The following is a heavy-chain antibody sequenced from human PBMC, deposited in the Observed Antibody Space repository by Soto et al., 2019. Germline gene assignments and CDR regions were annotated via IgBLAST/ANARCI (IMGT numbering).Heavy chain of an antibody. CDR2: IYYSGST. CDR1: GGSISSYD. V-gene: IGHV4-59*01. CDR3: ARYGWAVADPGNNWLDP. D-gene: IGHD6-19*01. J-gene: IGHJ5*02. Sequence: PSGTLSLTCTVSGGSISSYDWSWIRQPPGKGLEWIGYIYYSGSTNYNPSLKSRVTISVDTSKNQFSLKLSSVTAADTAVYYCARYGWAVADPGNNWLDPWGQGTLVTVSS.